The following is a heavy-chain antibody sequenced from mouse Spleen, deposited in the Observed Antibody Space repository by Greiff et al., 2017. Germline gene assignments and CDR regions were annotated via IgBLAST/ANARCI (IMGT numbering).Heavy chain of an antibody. J-gene: IGHJ4*01. Sequence: QVQLQQSGAELVKPGASVKISCKASGYAFSSYWMNWVKQRPGKGLEWIGQIYPGDGDTNYNGKFKGKATLTADKSSSTAYMQLSSLTSEDSAVYFCARNGNYGDYYAMDYWGQGTSVTVSS. CDR3: ARNGNYGDYYAMDY. D-gene: IGHD2-1*01. CDR1: GYAFSSYW. V-gene: IGHV1-80*01. CDR2: IYPGDGDT.